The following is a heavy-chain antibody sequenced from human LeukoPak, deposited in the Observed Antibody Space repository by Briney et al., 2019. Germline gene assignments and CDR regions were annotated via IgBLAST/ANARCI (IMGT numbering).Heavy chain of an antibody. J-gene: IGHJ4*02. Sequence: SETLSLTCTVSGGSISSGGYYWSWIRQPPGKGLEWIGYIYHSGSTYYNPPLKSRVTISVDTSKNQFSLKLSSVTAADTAVYYCASFYDSSGYFDYWGQGTLVTVSS. V-gene: IGHV4-30-2*05. CDR1: GGSISSGGYY. CDR3: ASFYDSSGYFDY. D-gene: IGHD3-22*01. CDR2: IYHSGST.